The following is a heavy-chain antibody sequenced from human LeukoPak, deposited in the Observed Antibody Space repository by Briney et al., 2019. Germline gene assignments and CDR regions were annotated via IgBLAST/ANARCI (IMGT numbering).Heavy chain of an antibody. D-gene: IGHD4/OR15-4a*01. V-gene: IGHV3-23*03. CDR2: IYADFDNT. J-gene: IGHJ4*02. CDR3: ARALNRHIGAFEY. CDR1: GFTFSSYA. Sequence: GGSLRLSCAASGFTFSSYAMSWVRQAPGKGLEWVSVIYADFDNTDYADSVKGRFTISRDNSKNTLYLHMNSPRVEDTATYFCARALNRHIGAFEYWGQGALVTVSS.